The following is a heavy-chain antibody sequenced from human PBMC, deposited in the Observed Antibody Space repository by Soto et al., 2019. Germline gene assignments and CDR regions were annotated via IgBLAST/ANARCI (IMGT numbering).Heavy chain of an antibody. Sequence: PGGSLRLSCAASGFTFNNYGMHCLRQAPGKGLEWLAVIWSDGSTNYYADSVKGRFTISRDNSNYTLYLQTNSLRAEDTAVYYCAKSYYDSSGSYGFDQWGHGPLVTVSS. CDR1: GFTFNNYG. D-gene: IGHD3-22*01. CDR2: IWSDGSTN. CDR3: AKSYYDSSGSYGFDQ. V-gene: IGHV3-30*02. J-gene: IGHJ4*01.